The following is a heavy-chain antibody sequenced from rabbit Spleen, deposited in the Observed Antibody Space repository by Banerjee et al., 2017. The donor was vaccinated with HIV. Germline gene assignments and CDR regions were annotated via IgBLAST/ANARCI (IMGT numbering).Heavy chain of an antibody. Sequence: QEQLEEYGGGRGQPEGSLALTCKASGCPFSNKAEVCWVLQAPGKGLEWIACINAVTGKAVYASWAKGRFSSSKTSSTTVTLQMTSLTVADTATYFCARDTSSSFSSYGMGLWGQGTLVTVS. CDR3: ARDTSSSFSSYGMGL. CDR1: GCPFSNKAE. J-gene: IGHJ6*01. CDR2: INAVTGKA. V-gene: IGHV1S45*01. D-gene: IGHD1-1*01.